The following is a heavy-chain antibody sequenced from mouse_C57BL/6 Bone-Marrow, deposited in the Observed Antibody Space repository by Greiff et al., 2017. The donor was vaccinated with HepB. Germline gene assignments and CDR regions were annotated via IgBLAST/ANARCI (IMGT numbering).Heavy chain of an antibody. CDR3: ARRAMPWYFDV. J-gene: IGHJ1*03. Sequence: QVQLQQSGPELVKPGASVKISCKASGYAFSSSWMNWVKQRPGKGLEWIGRIYPGDGDTNYNGKFKGKATLTADKSSSTAYMQLSSLTSEDSAVYFCARRAMPWYFDVWGTGTTVTVSS. V-gene: IGHV1-82*01. D-gene: IGHD3-1*01. CDR1: GYAFSSSW. CDR2: IYPGDGDT.